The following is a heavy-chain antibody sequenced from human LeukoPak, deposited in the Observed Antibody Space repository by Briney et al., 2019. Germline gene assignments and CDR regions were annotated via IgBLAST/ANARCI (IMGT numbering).Heavy chain of an antibody. CDR1: GRFSSFRDSFSDYY. D-gene: IGHD2-21*01. J-gene: IGHJ5*02. Sequence: SETLSLTCTVSGRFSSFRDSFSDYYWGWVRQSSGKALEWFGNIYYTGMTYITPSLERRITISIDTSKKQLSLIMNFVTEADTAVYYCARISVVLSDNWFDPWGQGTLVSVSS. V-gene: IGHV4-39*01. CDR3: ARISVVLSDNWFDP. CDR2: IYYTGMT.